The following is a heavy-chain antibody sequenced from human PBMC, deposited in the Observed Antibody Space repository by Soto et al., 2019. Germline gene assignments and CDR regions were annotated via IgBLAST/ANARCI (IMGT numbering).Heavy chain of an antibody. V-gene: IGHV1-18*04. CDR3: ARVGYDMLTGYYSLPPDY. D-gene: IGHD3-9*01. CDR1: GYTFTSYG. J-gene: IGHJ4*02. Sequence: ASVKVSCKASGYTFTSYGISWVRQAPGQGLEWMGWISAYNGNTNYAQKLQGRVTMTTDTSTSTAYMELRSLRSDDTAVYYCARVGYDMLTGYYSLPPDYWGQGTLATVSS. CDR2: ISAYNGNT.